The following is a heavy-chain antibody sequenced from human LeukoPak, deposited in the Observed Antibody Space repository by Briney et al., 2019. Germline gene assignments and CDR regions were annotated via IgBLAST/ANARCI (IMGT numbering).Heavy chain of an antibody. J-gene: IGHJ4*02. Sequence: ASVKVSCKASGYTFTSYYMHWVRQAPGQGLEWMGIINPSGGSTSYAQKFQGRVTMTRDTSTSTVYMELSSLRSEDTAVYYCARDNEGYYDILTGFLYWGQGTLVTVSS. CDR3: ARDNEGYYDILTGFLY. CDR2: INPSGGST. V-gene: IGHV1-46*01. D-gene: IGHD3-9*01. CDR1: GYTFTSYY.